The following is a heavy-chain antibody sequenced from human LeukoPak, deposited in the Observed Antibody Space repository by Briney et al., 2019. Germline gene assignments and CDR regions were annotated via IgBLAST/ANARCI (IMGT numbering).Heavy chain of an antibody. V-gene: IGHV3-30*18. Sequence: GGSLRLSCAASGFTFSSYVMNWVRQAPGKGLEWVAVMSTDGRIKYYADSVKGRFTISRDNSKNTLYLQMNSLRAEDTAVYYCAKEVYYYYGMDVWGQGTLVTVSS. CDR2: MSTDGRIK. CDR1: GFTFSSYV. J-gene: IGHJ6*02. CDR3: AKEVYYYYGMDV.